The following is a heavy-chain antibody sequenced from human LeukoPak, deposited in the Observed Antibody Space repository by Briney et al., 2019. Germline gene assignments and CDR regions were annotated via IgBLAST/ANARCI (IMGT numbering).Heavy chain of an antibody. Sequence: QAGGSLRLSCAASGFTFSNYAMSWVRQAPGKGLEWVSAISGSGGNTYYADSVKGRFTISRDNAKNSLYLQMNSLRAEDTAVYYCARASVVPFDDWGQGTLVTVSS. CDR1: GFTFSNYA. J-gene: IGHJ4*02. CDR2: ISGSGGNT. V-gene: IGHV3-23*01. D-gene: IGHD2-15*01. CDR3: ARASVVPFDD.